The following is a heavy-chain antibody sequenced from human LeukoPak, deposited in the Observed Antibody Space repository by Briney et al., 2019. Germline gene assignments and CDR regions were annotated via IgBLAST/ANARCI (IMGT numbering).Heavy chain of an antibody. J-gene: IGHJ6*03. CDR2: IIPIFGTA. CDR3: ARGGYSYGDTYYYMDV. CDR1: GGTFSSYA. V-gene: IGHV1-69*05. Sequence: ASVKVSCKASGGTFSSYAISWVRQAPGQGLEWMGGIIPIFGTANYAQKFQGRVTITTDESTSTAYMELSSLRSEDTAVYYCARGGYSYGDTYYYMDVWGKGTTVTVSS. D-gene: IGHD5-18*01.